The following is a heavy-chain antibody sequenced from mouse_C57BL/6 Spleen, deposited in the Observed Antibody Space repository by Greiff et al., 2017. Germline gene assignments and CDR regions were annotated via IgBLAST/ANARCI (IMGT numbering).Heavy chain of an antibody. CDR3: VRDPGIYVLAY. CDR1: GFTFNTYA. V-gene: IGHV10-3*01. Sequence: EVQLVESGGGLVQPKGSLKLSCAASGFTFNTYAMHWVRQAPGKGLEWVARIRSKSSNYATYYADSVKDGFTNSRDDSQSKLYLQMNNLKTEDTDRYYCVRDPGIYVLAYWGQGTLVTVSA. CDR2: IRSKSSNYAT. J-gene: IGHJ3*01. D-gene: IGHD1-3*01.